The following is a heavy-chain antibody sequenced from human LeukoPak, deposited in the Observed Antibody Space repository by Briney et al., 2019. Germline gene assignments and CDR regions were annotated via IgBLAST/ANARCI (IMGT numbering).Heavy chain of an antibody. CDR3: ARDWGLGELFGY. Sequence: AASVKVSCKASGYTFTSYGISWVRQAPGQGLEWMGWISAYNGTTNYAQKLQGRVTMTTDRSTSTGYMELRSLRSDDTAVYYCARDWGLGELFGYWGQGTLVTVSS. CDR1: GYTFTSYG. CDR2: ISAYNGTT. J-gene: IGHJ4*02. D-gene: IGHD3-10*01. V-gene: IGHV1-18*04.